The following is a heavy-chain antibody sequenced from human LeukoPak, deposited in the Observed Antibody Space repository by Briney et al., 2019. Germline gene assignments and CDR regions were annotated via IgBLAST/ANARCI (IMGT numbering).Heavy chain of an antibody. CDR3: ARALDV. Sequence: GGSLRLSCVDSGLSFNTYAMHWIRQAPGKGLEWVAAISYDGSYTYYRDSVRGRFTISRDNSKNTMYLQMNSLRAEDTAMYYCARALDVWGKATTVTVSS. CDR1: GLSFNTYA. V-gene: IGHV3-30*04. J-gene: IGHJ6*04. CDR2: ISYDGSYT.